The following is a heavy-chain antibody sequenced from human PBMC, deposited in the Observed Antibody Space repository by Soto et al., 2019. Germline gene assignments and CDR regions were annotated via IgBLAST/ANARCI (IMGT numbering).Heavy chain of an antibody. J-gene: IGHJ5*02. Sequence: ETLSLTCTVSGGSLNSYYWTWIRQSPGKGLEWIGYVSSTGNTNYNPSLKSRVTLSLDTSTNEVSLSLASVTAADAAVYFCARFSPPRKFYESNPGLFDAWGQGILVTVS. CDR2: VSSTGNT. V-gene: IGHV4-59*01. CDR1: GGSLNSYY. D-gene: IGHD3-22*01. CDR3: ARFSPPRKFYESNPGLFDA.